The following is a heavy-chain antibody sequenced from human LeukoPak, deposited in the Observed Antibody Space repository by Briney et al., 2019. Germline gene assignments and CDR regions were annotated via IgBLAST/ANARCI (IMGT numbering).Heavy chain of an antibody. CDR3: AELGITMIGGV. CDR1: GFTFSSYG. D-gene: IGHD3-10*02. Sequence: GGSLRLSCAASGFTFSSYGMYWVRQAPGKGLEWVAYINQEGTEEGYVDSVRGRFTISRDNAKNSLYLQMNSLRAEDTAVYYCAELGITMIGGVWGKGTTVTISS. CDR2: INQEGTEE. J-gene: IGHJ6*04. V-gene: IGHV3-7*01.